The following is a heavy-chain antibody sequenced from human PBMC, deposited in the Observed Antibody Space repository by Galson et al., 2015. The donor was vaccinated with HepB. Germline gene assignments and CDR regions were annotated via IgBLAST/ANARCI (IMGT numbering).Heavy chain of an antibody. CDR3: ARATSSGGHGLFWFDP. CDR2: IYYSGDT. Sequence: SETLSLTCTVSGGSITNYYWSWIRQPPGKGLEWIGYIYYSGDTNLNPSLKSRITISLDTSRNQVSLKMTSVSAADTAVYYCARATSSGGHGLFWFDPWGQGTLVTVSP. J-gene: IGHJ5*02. D-gene: IGHD4-23*01. V-gene: IGHV4-59*01. CDR1: GGSITNYY.